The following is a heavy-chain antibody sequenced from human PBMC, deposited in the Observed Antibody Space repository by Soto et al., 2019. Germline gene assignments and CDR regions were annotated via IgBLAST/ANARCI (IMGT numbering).Heavy chain of an antibody. CDR1: GFTFSSYA. CDR2: ISYDGSNK. Sequence: GGSLRLSCAASGFTFSSYAMHWVRQAPGKGLEWVAVISYDGSNKYYADSVKGRFTISRDNSKNTLYLQMNSLRAEDTAVYYCARDMAPYGSGSYTGDYWGQGTLVTVSS. D-gene: IGHD3-10*01. V-gene: IGHV3-30-3*01. CDR3: ARDMAPYGSGSYTGDY. J-gene: IGHJ4*02.